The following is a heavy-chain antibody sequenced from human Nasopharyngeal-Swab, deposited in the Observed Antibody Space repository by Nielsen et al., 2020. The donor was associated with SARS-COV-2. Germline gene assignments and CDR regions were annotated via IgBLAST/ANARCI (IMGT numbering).Heavy chain of an antibody. J-gene: IGHJ4*02. Sequence: GGSLRLSCAASGFTFSSYAMHWVRQAPGKGLEWVAVISYDGSNKYCADSVKGRFTISRDNSKNTLYLQMNSLRAEDTAVYYCARDLSFGEIFDYWGQGTLVTVSS. CDR2: ISYDGSNK. V-gene: IGHV3-30-3*01. CDR3: ARDLSFGEIFDY. CDR1: GFTFSSYA. D-gene: IGHD3-10*01.